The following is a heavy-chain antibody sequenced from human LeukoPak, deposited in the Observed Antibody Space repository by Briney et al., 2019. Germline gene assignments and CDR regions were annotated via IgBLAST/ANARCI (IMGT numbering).Heavy chain of an antibody. CDR2: ISYDGSNK. CDR1: RFTFSSYG. J-gene: IGHJ4*02. D-gene: IGHD6-19*01. CDR3: AKLRGPYSSGPLGGYFDY. Sequence: GGSLRLSCAASRFTFSSYGMHWVRQAPGKGLEWVAVISYDGSNKYYADSVKGRFTISRDNSKNTLYLQMNSLRAEDTAVYYCAKLRGPYSSGPLGGYFDYWGQGTLVTVSS. V-gene: IGHV3-30*18.